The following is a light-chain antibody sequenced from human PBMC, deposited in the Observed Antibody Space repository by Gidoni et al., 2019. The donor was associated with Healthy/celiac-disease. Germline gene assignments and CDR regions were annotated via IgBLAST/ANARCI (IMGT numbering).Light chain of an antibody. Sequence: IVMTQSLDSLAVSLGERATHNCKSSQSDLYSSNNKNYLAWYQQKPGQPPKLLIYWASTRESGVPDRFSGSGSGTDFTLTISSLQAEDVAVYYCQQYYSTAWTFGQGTKVEIK. CDR3: QQYYSTAWT. CDR2: WAS. J-gene: IGKJ1*01. CDR1: QSDLYSSNNKNY. V-gene: IGKV4-1*01.